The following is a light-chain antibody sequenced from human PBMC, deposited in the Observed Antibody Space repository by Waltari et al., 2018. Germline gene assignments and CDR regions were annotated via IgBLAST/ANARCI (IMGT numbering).Light chain of an antibody. J-gene: IGLJ1*01. CDR2: DVS. Sequence: QSALTQPASVSGSPGQPVTIPCTGTSSDVGGSNFVSWYQQYPGKAPKLIISDVSDRPSGVSTRFSGSKSVNTASLTISGLQAEDEADYYCCSYSRGSAPYVFGTGTKVTVL. V-gene: IGLV2-14*03. CDR3: CSYSRGSAPYV. CDR1: SSDVGGSNF.